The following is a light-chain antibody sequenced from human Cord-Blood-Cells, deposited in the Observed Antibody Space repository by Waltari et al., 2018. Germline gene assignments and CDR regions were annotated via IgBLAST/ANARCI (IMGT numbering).Light chain of an antibody. CDR3: QQYYSTPPT. J-gene: IGKJ2*01. V-gene: IGKV4-1*01. Sequence: DIVMTQSPGSLAVSLGERATIHCKSSQSVLYSSNNKNYLAWYQQKPGQPPKLLIYWASTRESGVPDRFSGSGSGTDFTLTISSLQAEDVAVYYCQQYYSTPPTFGQGTKLEIK. CDR1: QSVLYSSNNKNY. CDR2: WAS.